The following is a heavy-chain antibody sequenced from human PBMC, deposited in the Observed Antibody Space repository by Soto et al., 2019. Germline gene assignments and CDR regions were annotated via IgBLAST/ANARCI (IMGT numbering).Heavy chain of an antibody. Sequence: SETLSLTCIVSGGSISSSSYYWGWIRQPPGKGLEWIGSMYYSGSTYYNPSLKSRVTISVDTSKNQFSLKLSSVTAADTAVYYCARQGRCTSTSCYDAFDIWGQGTMVTVSS. CDR1: GGSISSSSYY. J-gene: IGHJ3*02. D-gene: IGHD2-2*01. V-gene: IGHV4-39*01. CDR2: MYYSGST. CDR3: ARQGRCTSTSCYDAFDI.